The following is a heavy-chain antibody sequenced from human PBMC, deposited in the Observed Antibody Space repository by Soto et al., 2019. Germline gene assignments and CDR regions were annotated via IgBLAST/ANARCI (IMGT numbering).Heavy chain of an antibody. Sequence: ETLSLTCAVYGGSFSGYYWSWIRQPPGKGLEWIGEINHSGSTNYNPSLKSRVTISVDTSKNQFSLKLSSVTAADTAVYYCARNRAYYYGSGSYYNVARYYYYGMDVWGQGTTVT. V-gene: IGHV4-34*01. CDR3: ARNRAYYYGSGSYYNVARYYYYGMDV. CDR2: INHSGST. J-gene: IGHJ6*02. D-gene: IGHD3-10*01. CDR1: GGSFSGYY.